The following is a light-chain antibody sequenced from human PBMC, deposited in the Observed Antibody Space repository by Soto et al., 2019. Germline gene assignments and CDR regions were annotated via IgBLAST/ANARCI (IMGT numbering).Light chain of an antibody. Sequence: EIVLTQSPGTLSLSQGDRATLXXRDSQSVSRSYLGWYQQKPGQAPRLXXYGASIRAAGVPDRFSGSGSGTEFTLTISRLESEDFAVYYCQRYGSSPPHTFGQGTKVDIK. V-gene: IGKV3-20*01. CDR1: QSVSRSY. CDR3: QRYGSSPPHT. CDR2: GAS. J-gene: IGKJ2*01.